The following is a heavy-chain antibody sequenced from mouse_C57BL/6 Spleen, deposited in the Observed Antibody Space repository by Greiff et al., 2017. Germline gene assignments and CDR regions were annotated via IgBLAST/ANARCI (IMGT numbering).Heavy chain of an antibody. CDR1: GFTFSDYG. J-gene: IGHJ3*01. CDR2: ISSGSSTI. D-gene: IGHD3-1*01. V-gene: IGHV5-17*01. Sequence: EVMLVESGGGLVKPGGSLKLSCAASGFTFSDYGMHWVRQAPDKGLELVAYISSGSSTIYYADTVKCRITISRDTAKNTLFLQMTSLRSEDTARYYCAGPNSSAWFAYWGQGTLVTVSA. CDR3: AGPNSSAWFAY.